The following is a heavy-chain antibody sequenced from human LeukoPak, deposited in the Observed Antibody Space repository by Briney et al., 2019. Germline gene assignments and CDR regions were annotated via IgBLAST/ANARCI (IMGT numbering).Heavy chain of an antibody. Sequence: GGSLRLSCTTSGITFSNSWMSWVRQAPGKGLEWVATIRPDGSEGYYADSVRGRFTISRDNSKSSFYLQMSSLRAEDTGVFYCARDVAYSAFDYWGQGTLVTVSS. CDR3: ARDVAYSAFDY. CDR1: GITFSNSW. V-gene: IGHV3-7*01. CDR2: IRPDGSEG. J-gene: IGHJ4*02. D-gene: IGHD2-21*01.